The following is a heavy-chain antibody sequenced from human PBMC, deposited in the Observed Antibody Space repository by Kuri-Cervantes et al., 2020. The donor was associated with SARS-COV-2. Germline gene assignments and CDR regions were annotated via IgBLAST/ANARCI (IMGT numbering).Heavy chain of an antibody. J-gene: IGHJ4*02. D-gene: IGHD6-13*01. CDR2: IYYSGST. CDR3: ARRNSPYSSSSYYFDY. CDR1: GGSISSSSYY. Sequence: SETLSLTCTVSGGSISSSSYYWGWMRQPPGKGLEWIGSIYYSGSTYYNPSLKSRVTISVDTSKNQFSLKLSSVTAADTAVYYCARRNSPYSSSSYYFDYWGQGTLVTVSS. V-gene: IGHV4-39*01.